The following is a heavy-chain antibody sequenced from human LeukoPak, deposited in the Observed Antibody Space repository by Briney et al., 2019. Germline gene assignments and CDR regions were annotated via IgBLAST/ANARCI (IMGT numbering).Heavy chain of an antibody. CDR1: GYTFTSYA. CDR2: INAGNGNT. Sequence: GASVKVSCKASGYTFTSYAMHWVRQAPGQRLEWMGWINAGNGNTKYSQKFQGRVTITRDTSASTTYMELSRLRSDDTAVYYCARVSGSYYDFDYWGQGTLVTVSS. CDR3: ARVSGSYYDFDY. V-gene: IGHV1-3*01. J-gene: IGHJ4*02. D-gene: IGHD1-26*01.